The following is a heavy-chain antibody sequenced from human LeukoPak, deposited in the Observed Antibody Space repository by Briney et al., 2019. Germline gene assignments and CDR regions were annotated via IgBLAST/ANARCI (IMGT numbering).Heavy chain of an antibody. CDR2: INAGNGNT. J-gene: IGHJ3*02. CDR1: GYTFTNYA. V-gene: IGHV1-3*01. Sequence: ASVKVSCKASGYTFTNYAIHWVRQAPGQRLEWMGWINAGNGNTKYSQKFQGRVTITRDTFASTAYMELSSLRSEDTAVYYCARDPARFDAFDIWGQGTLVTVSS. CDR3: ARDPARFDAFDI. D-gene: IGHD6-6*01.